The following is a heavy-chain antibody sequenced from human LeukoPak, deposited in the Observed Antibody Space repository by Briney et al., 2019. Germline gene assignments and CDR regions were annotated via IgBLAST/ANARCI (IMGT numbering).Heavy chain of an antibody. CDR3: ARGLLSLDP. CDR1: GFTFTTYW. Sequence: GESLRLSCAASGFTFTTYWMSWVRQAPGKGLEWVSGINWNGGSTGYADSVKGRFTISRDNSKNTLYLQMNSLRAEDTAVYYCARGLLSLDPWGQGTLVTVSS. J-gene: IGHJ5*02. D-gene: IGHD3-10*01. CDR2: INWNGGST. V-gene: IGHV3-20*04.